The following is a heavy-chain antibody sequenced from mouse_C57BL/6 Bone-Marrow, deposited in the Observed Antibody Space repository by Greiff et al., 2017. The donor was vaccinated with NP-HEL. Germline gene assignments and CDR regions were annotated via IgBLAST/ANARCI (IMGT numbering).Heavy chain of an antibody. V-gene: IGHV1-4*01. CDR2: INPSNGYT. J-gene: IGHJ2*01. CDR1: GYTFTSYT. CDR3: SSGDYYGSPYYFDY. D-gene: IGHD1-1*01. Sequence: QVPLQQSGAELARPGASVTMSCKASGYTFTSYTMHWVKQRPGQGLEWIGYINPSNGYTKYNQQFTDKATLTADKSSTTAYMQLRSLTSEDSAVYYCSSGDYYGSPYYFDYWGQGTTLTVSS.